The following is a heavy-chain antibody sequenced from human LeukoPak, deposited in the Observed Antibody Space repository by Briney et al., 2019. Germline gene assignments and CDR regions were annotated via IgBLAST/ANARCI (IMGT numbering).Heavy chain of an antibody. CDR2: IIPILGIA. J-gene: IGHJ5*02. CDR1: GGTFSSYA. CDR3: ATDGSGYYPAGWFDP. D-gene: IGHD3-3*01. V-gene: IGHV1-69*04. Sequence: SVKVSCKASGGTFSSYAISWVRQAPGQGLEWMGRIIPILGIANYAQKFQGRVTITADKSTSTAYMELSSLRSEDTAVYYCATDGSGYYPAGWFDPWGQGTLVTVSS.